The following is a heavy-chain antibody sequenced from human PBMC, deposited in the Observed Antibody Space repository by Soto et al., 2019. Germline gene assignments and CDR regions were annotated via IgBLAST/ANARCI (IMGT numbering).Heavy chain of an antibody. J-gene: IGHJ4*02. Sequence: GASVKVSCKASGGTFSSYAISWVRQAPGQGLEWMGGIIPIFGTANYAQKFQGRVTITADASTSTAYMELSSLRSEDTAVYYCARFAGGYDYEYYFDYWGQGTLVTVSS. CDR1: GGTFSSYA. V-gene: IGHV1-69*13. CDR3: ARFAGGYDYEYYFDY. D-gene: IGHD5-12*01. CDR2: IIPIFGTA.